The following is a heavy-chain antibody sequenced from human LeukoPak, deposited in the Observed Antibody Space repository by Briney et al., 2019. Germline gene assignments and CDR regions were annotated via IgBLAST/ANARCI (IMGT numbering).Heavy chain of an antibody. Sequence: SVKVSCKASGGTFSSYAISWVRQAPGQGLEWMGGIIPIFGTANYAQKFQGRVTITADESTSTAYMELSSLRSEDTAVYYCARDADWNYVDYGMDVWGQGTTVTVSS. V-gene: IGHV1-69*13. CDR3: ARDADWNYVDYGMDV. CDR1: GGTFSSYA. CDR2: IIPIFGTA. D-gene: IGHD1-7*01. J-gene: IGHJ6*02.